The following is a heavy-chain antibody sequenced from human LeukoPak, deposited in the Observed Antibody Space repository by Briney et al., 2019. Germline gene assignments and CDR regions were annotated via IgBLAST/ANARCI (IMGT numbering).Heavy chain of an antibody. D-gene: IGHD6-13*01. Sequence: GGSLRLSCAASVFTFSSYWMMWVRQAPGKRLEWGANIKYDGREKVYMDSVKGRFTISRDNAEHALYLQMNSLRADDTAVYYCARDIEAAGLFLDYWGQGTLVTVSS. CDR2: IKYDGREK. J-gene: IGHJ4*02. V-gene: IGHV3-7*01. CDR1: VFTFSSYW. CDR3: ARDIEAAGLFLDY.